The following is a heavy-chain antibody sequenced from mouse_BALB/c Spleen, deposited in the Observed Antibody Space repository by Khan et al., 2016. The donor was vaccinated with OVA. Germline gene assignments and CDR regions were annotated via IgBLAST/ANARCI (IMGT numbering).Heavy chain of an antibody. CDR1: GYTFSDYN. CDR3: ARSGDGSFAY. D-gene: IGHD3-2*02. J-gene: IGHJ3*01. CDR2: IHPNNGVT. V-gene: IGHV1S29*02. Sequence: VRLQQSGPELVKPGASVKISCKASGYTFSDYNMDWVKQGHGKSLEWIGYIHPNNGVTGYNQKFKTKATLTVDTSSSTAYMELRSLTSEDSAVYYCARSGDGSFAYWGQGTLVTVSA.